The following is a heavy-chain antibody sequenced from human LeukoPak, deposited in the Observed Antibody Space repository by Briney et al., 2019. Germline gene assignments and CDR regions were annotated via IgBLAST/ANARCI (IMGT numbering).Heavy chain of an antibody. V-gene: IGHV4-34*01. D-gene: IGHD2-2*01. Sequence: PSETLSLTCAVSGGSFSGYYWSWIRQPPGKGLEWIGEINHSGSTNYNPSLKSRVTISVDTSKNQFSLKLSSVTAADTAVYYCARRPDSSTSRYGMDVWGQGTTVTVSS. CDR3: ARRPDSSTSRYGMDV. J-gene: IGHJ6*02. CDR1: GGSFSGYY. CDR2: INHSGST.